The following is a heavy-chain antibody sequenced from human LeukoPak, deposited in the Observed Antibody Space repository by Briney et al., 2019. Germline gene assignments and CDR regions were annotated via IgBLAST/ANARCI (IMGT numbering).Heavy chain of an antibody. J-gene: IGHJ4*02. CDR1: GFTFSGYG. Sequence: GGSLRLSCAASGFTFSGYGMHWVRQAPGKGLEWVAFVRYDSSNKYYADSVKGRFTVSRDNSKNTLYLQMNSLRAEDTAVYYCAKSGLNRFDYWGQGTLVTVSS. D-gene: IGHD2-15*01. CDR2: VRYDSSNK. V-gene: IGHV3-30*02. CDR3: AKSGLNRFDY.